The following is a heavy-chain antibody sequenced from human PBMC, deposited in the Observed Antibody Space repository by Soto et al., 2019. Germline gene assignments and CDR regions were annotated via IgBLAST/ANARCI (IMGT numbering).Heavy chain of an antibody. D-gene: IGHD6-19*01. CDR1: GFTFSSYE. J-gene: IGHJ6*02. CDR3: AREGIAVDYYGMDV. V-gene: IGHV3-48*03. Sequence: GGSLRLSCAASGFTFSSYEMNWVRQAPGKGLEWVSYIGSSGSTIYYADSVKGRFNISRDNAKNSLYLQMNSLGAEDTAVYYCAREGIAVDYYGMDVWGQGTTVTVSS. CDR2: IGSSGSTI.